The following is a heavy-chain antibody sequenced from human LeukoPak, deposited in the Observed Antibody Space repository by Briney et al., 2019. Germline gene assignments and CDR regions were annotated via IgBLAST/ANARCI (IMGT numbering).Heavy chain of an antibody. V-gene: IGHV3-30*02. J-gene: IGHJ3*02. Sequence: GGSLRLSCVASGFAFSNYGMHWVRQAPGKGLEWVAFIRHVGSNEYYADSVRGRFAISRDNSKNTLYLQMNSLRAEDTAVYYCAKGRKAARPHDAFDIWGQGTMVTVSS. CDR1: GFAFSNYG. D-gene: IGHD6-6*01. CDR3: AKGRKAARPHDAFDI. CDR2: IRHVGSNE.